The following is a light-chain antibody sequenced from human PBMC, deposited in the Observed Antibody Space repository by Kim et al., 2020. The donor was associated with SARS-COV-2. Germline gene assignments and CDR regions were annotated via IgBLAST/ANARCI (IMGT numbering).Light chain of an antibody. V-gene: IGKV1-12*01. Sequence: IHMPQSPSSVSASVGDRVTITCRASQGISSWLDWYQQKPGKAPKLLIYTASRLQTGVPSRFSGSGSGTDFTHTISSLQPEDFATYYCQQASNFPWTFGPGTKVEI. CDR3: QQASNFPWT. CDR2: TAS. J-gene: IGKJ1*01. CDR1: QGISSW.